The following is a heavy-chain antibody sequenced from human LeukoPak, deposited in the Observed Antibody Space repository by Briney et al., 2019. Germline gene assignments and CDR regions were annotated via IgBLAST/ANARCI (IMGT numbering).Heavy chain of an antibody. J-gene: IGHJ4*02. CDR1: GGTFSSYA. Sequence: SVKVSCKASGGTFSSYAISWVRQAPGQGLEWMGGIIPIFGTANYAQKFQGRVTITADESTSTAYMELSSLRSEDTAVYYCARETVVVITTDRIPNEDTYYFDYWGQGTLVTVSS. V-gene: IGHV1-69*01. CDR2: IIPIFGTA. D-gene: IGHD3-22*01. CDR3: ARETVVVITTDRIPNEDTYYFDY.